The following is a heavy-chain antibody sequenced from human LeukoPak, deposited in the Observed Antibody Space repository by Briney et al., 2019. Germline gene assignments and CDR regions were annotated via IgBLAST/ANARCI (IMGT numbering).Heavy chain of an antibody. CDR2: IYHSGST. CDR1: GGSISSGGYS. J-gene: IGHJ3*02. V-gene: IGHV4-30-2*01. Sequence: SETLSLTCAVSGGSISSGGYSWSWIRQPPGKGLEWIGYIYHSGSTYYNPSLKSRVTISVDRSKNQFSLKPSSVTAADTAVYYCARLESIAARPGAFDIWGQGTMVTVSS. D-gene: IGHD6-6*01. CDR3: ARLESIAARPGAFDI.